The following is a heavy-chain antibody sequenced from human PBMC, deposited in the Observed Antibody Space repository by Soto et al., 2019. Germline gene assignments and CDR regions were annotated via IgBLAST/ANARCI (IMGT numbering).Heavy chain of an antibody. CDR2: INPNSGGT. Sequence: ASVKVSCKASGYTFTGYYMHWVRQAPGQGLEWMGWINPNSGGTNYAQKFQGWVTMTRDTSISTAYMELSRLRSDDTAVYYCAREAYSSGWSKYYYYYYGMDVWGQGNTVTVSS. CDR1: GYTFTGYY. D-gene: IGHD6-19*01. CDR3: AREAYSSGWSKYYYYYYGMDV. J-gene: IGHJ6*02. V-gene: IGHV1-2*04.